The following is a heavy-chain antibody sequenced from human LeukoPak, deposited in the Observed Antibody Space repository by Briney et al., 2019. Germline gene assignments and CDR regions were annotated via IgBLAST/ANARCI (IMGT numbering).Heavy chain of an antibody. Sequence: PGGSLRLSCAASGFTFSSYGMHWVRQAPGKGLEWVAFIRYDGSNKYYADSVKGRFTISRDNSKNTLYLQMNSLRAEDTAVYYCAKGGNGDYVPDWFDPWGQGTLVTVSS. CDR1: GFTFSSYG. D-gene: IGHD4-17*01. CDR2: IRYDGSNK. CDR3: AKGGNGDYVPDWFDP. V-gene: IGHV3-30*02. J-gene: IGHJ5*02.